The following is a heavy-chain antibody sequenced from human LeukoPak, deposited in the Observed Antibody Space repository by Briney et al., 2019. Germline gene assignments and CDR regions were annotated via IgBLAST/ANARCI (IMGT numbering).Heavy chain of an antibody. J-gene: IGHJ4*02. D-gene: IGHD3-10*01. CDR2: ISYDGSNK. CDR1: GFTFSNYV. Sequence: PGGSLRLSCAASGFTFSNYVIHWVRQAPGKGLEWVAVISYDGSNKYYADSVKGRFTISRDNSKNTLYLQMKSLKSEDTAMYYCARDPGAYYYDSGTYGSFFDYWGQGTPVTVSS. V-gene: IGHV3-30*04. CDR3: ARDPGAYYYDSGTYGSFFDY.